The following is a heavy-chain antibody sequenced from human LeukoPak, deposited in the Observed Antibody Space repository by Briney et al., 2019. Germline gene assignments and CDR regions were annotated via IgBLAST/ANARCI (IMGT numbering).Heavy chain of an antibody. CDR1: GFTFSSYS. CDR2: ISSNGGST. V-gene: IGHV3-64*01. D-gene: IGHD3-3*01. Sequence: GSLRLSCAASGFTFSSYSMHWVRQAPRKGLEYVSAISSNGGSTYYANSVEGRFTISRDNSKNTLYIQMGSLRAEDMAVYYCARKDLWSGYSYWGQGTLVTVSS. CDR3: ARKDLWSGYSY. J-gene: IGHJ4*02.